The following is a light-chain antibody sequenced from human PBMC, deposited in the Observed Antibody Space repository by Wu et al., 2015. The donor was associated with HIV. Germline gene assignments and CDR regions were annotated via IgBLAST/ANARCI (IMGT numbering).Light chain of an antibody. J-gene: IGKJ2*01. Sequence: VVLTQSPDTLSLSPGETATIFCRASQSVTYNYLAWYLQRPGQPPRLLIYGTSNRATDISDRLGGSGSGSNFALTITTVEPDDFGIYYCQQYGDSPLTFGQGT. CDR3: QQYGDSPLT. V-gene: IGKV3-20*01. CDR2: GTS. CDR1: QSVTYNY.